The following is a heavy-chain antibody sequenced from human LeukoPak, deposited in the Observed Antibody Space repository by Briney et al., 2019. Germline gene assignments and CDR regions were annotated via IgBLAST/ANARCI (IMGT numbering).Heavy chain of an antibody. CDR2: ISGGGGNT. J-gene: IGHJ4*02. V-gene: IGHV3-23*01. D-gene: IGHD6-13*01. CDR3: AKGQYSGSWYSGHPFDY. CDR1: GFTFSSFA. Sequence: GGSLRLSCVASGFTFSSFAMSWVRQAPGKGLEWVSGISGGGGNTYHADSVKGRFTISRDNSKNTLYLQMNSLRAEDTAVYYCAKGQYSGSWYSGHPFDYWGQGTLVTVSS.